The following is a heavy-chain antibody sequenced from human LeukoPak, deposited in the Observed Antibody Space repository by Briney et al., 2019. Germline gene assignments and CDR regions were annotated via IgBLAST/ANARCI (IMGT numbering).Heavy chain of an antibody. CDR1: GYTSTGYY. J-gene: IGHJ3*02. CDR2: INPNSGGT. Sequence: ASVKVSCKASGYTSTGYYMHWVRQAPGQGLEWMGWINPNSGGTNYAQKFQGRVTMTRDTSISTAYMELSRLRSDDTAVYYCAREPLGYCSSTSCWGDAFDIWGQGAMVTVSS. D-gene: IGHD2-2*01. V-gene: IGHV1-2*02. CDR3: AREPLGYCSSTSCWGDAFDI.